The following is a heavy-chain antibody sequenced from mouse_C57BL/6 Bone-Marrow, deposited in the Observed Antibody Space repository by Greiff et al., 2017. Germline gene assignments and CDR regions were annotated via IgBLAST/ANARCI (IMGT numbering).Heavy chain of an antibody. V-gene: IGHV1-26*01. J-gene: IGHJ4*01. CDR1: GYTFTDYY. CDR2: INPNNGGT. Sequence: VQLQQSGPELVKPGASVKISCKASGYTFTDYYMNWVKQSHGKSLEWIGDINPNNGGTSYNQKFKGKATLTVDKSSSTAYMELRSLTSEDSAVYYCAHYYGSSYAMDYWGQGTSVTVSS. CDR3: AHYYGSSYAMDY. D-gene: IGHD1-1*01.